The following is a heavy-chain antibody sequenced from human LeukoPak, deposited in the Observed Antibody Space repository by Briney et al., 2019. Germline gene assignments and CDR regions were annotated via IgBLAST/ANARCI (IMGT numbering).Heavy chain of an antibody. CDR3: ARERADALDI. Sequence: GGSLRLSCAASGFTFSDFHMCWIRQAPGKGLEWVSFSSTSSSTIFYADSVKGRFTISRDNAKNSLYLQMSSLRAEDTAVYYCARERADALDIWGPGTMVTVSS. J-gene: IGHJ3*02. CDR2: SSTSSSTI. CDR1: GFTFSDFH. V-gene: IGHV3-11*01.